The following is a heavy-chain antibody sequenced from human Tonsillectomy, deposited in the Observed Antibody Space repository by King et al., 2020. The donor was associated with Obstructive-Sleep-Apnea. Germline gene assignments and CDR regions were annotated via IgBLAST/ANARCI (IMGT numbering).Heavy chain of an antibody. Sequence: QLVQSGAEVKKPGASVKVSCKASGYTFTGYYIHWVRQAPGQGLEWMGWFSPNSGGTNYTQEFQGRVTMTRDTSISTAYMELGRLRSDDTAVYYCARDRDQYSSSTFQHWGQGTLVTVSS. D-gene: IGHD6-6*01. V-gene: IGHV1-2*02. CDR2: FSPNSGGT. J-gene: IGHJ1*01. CDR3: ARDRDQYSSSTFQH. CDR1: GYTFTGYY.